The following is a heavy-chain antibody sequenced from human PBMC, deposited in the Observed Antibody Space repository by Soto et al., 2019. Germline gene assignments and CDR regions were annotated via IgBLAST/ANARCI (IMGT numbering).Heavy chain of an antibody. V-gene: IGHV4-39*01. J-gene: IGHJ4*02. CDR3: ASEGFPRKYYFAY. CDR2: IYYAGGT. CDR1: GASINNNNNF. Sequence: QLQLLESGPGLVKPSETLSLTCTVSGASINNNNNFWAWIRQPPGKGLEWIGSIYYAGGTYYNPSLKSRVTISVDTSKDQFSLRLNSVTVADTAVYYCASEGFPRKYYFAYWGQGALVTVSS.